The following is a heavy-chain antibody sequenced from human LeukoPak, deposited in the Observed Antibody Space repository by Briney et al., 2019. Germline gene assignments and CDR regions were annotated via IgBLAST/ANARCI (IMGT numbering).Heavy chain of an antibody. CDR2: MYYSGST. D-gene: IGHD3-9*01. CDR3: ARDPRRLTGTPKTGGDY. J-gene: IGHJ4*02. Sequence: PSETLSLTCTVSGGSISSGGYYWSWIRQHPGKGLEWIGYMYYSGSTYYNPSLGSRASISVDTSKNQFSLKLSSVTAADTAVYYCARDPRRLTGTPKTGGDYWGQGTLVTVSS. CDR1: GGSISSGGYY. V-gene: IGHV4-31*03.